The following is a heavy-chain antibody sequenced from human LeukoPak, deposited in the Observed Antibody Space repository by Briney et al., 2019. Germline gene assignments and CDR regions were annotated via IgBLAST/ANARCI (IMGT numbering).Heavy chain of an antibody. V-gene: IGHV3-23*01. D-gene: IGHD3-9*01. Sequence: GGSLRLSCAASGFTFSSYAMSWVRQAPGKGLEWVSAISGSGGSTYYADSVKGRFTISRGNSKNTLYLQMNSLRAEDTAVYYCAKGTEGILTGYIDYWGQGTLVTVSS. CDR2: ISGSGGST. CDR1: GFTFSSYA. J-gene: IGHJ4*02. CDR3: AKGTEGILTGYIDY.